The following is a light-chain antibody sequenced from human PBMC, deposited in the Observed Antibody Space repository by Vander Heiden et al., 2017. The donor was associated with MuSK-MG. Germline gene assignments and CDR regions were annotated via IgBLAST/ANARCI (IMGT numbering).Light chain of an antibody. CDR2: DAS. J-gene: IGKJ4*01. CDR3: QQRYNWPPLT. Sequence: EVVLTQSPATLSSSPGERATLSCRASQSVNRFLVWYQQKPGQAPRLLIYDASNRATGIPDRFSGSGSGTDFTLTISSLGPEDFAVYYCQQRYNWPPLTFGGGTKVEIK. CDR1: QSVNRF. V-gene: IGKV3-11*01.